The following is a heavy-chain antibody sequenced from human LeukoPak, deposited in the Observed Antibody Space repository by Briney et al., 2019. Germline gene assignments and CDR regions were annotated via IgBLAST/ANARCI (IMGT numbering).Heavy chain of an antibody. D-gene: IGHD3-22*01. CDR1: GFTFSSYS. J-gene: IGHJ4*02. Sequence: GGSLRLSCAASGFTFSSYSMNWVRQAPGKGLEWVPSITSSSSYIYYADSVKGRFTISRDNAKNSLYLQMNSLRAEDTAVYYCASAPNYDASGYCLDYWGQGTLVTVSS. V-gene: IGHV3-21*01. CDR3: ASAPNYDASGYCLDY. CDR2: ITSSSSYI.